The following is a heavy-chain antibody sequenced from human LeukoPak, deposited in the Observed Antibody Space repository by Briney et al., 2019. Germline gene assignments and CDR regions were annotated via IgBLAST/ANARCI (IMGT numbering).Heavy chain of an antibody. CDR3: ARDLVSAGFDI. CDR2: INTNTGIP. D-gene: IGHD6-6*01. CDR1: GYTFSSHA. J-gene: IGHJ3*02. V-gene: IGHV7-4-1*02. Sequence: ASVKVSCKAFGYTFSSHAMNWVRQAPGQGLELMGWINTNTGIPTYAQGFAERFVFSLDTSVTTAYLQITSLKAEDTAVYYCARDLVSAGFDIWGQGTMVTVSS.